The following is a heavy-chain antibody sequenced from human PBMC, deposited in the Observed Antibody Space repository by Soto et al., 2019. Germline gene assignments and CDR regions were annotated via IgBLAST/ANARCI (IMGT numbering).Heavy chain of an antibody. D-gene: IGHD1-20*01. V-gene: IGHV3-33*01. CDR3: VRTACVINNCSYRGVR. Sequence: QGQLVESGGGVVQPGRSLRLSCVASGFDFKTYGMQWVRQAPGKGLEWVAVIGFDGTNIHYSDSVRGRFSISRDNSENTVSLKMNSLRVEDTALYYCVRTACVINNCSYRGVRWGQGTLVTV. CDR2: IGFDGTNI. CDR1: GFDFKTYG. J-gene: IGHJ4*02.